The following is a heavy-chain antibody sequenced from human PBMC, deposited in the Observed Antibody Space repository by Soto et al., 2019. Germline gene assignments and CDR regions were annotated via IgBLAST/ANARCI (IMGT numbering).Heavy chain of an antibody. V-gene: IGHV4-61*02. CDR3: AGGSTKVDFFDP. J-gene: IGHJ5*02. CDR2: LYSGGGT. Sequence: QLQLQESGPGLVKPSETLSLTCTVSGGSISSGNYYWGWIRQPAGKGLEWIGRLYSGGGTTYNPSFRGRVTMSVDTSKNQFSLNLSSVTAADTAMYYCAGGSTKVDFFDPWGQGTLVTVSS. CDR1: GGSISSGNYY. D-gene: IGHD1-1*01.